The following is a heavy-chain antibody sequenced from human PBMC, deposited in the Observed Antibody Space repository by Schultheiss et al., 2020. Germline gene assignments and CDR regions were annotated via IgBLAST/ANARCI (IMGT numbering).Heavy chain of an antibody. J-gene: IGHJ5*02. Sequence: GGSLRLSCAASGFIFSTYGMHWVRQAPGKGLEWVSAISGSGGSTYYADPVKGRFTISRDNSKNTLYLQMNSLRAEDTAVYYCANHPVGPYENWFDPWGQGTLVTVSS. V-gene: IGHV3-23*01. CDR3: ANHPVGPYENWFDP. CDR1: GFIFSTYG. CDR2: ISGSGGST. D-gene: IGHD2-8*01.